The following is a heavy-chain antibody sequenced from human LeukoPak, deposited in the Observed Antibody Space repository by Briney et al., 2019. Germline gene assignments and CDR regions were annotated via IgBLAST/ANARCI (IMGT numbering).Heavy chain of an antibody. D-gene: IGHD3-16*01. CDR2: IYYSGST. CDR1: GSAISSGGYY. Sequence: SETLSLTCTVSGSAISSGGYYWGWIRQPPGKGLEWIGSIYYSGSTYYNPSLKSRVTISVDTSKSQFSLKLSSVTAADTAVYYCASPGGGPTKYWGQGTLVTVSS. V-gene: IGHV4-39*01. J-gene: IGHJ4*02. CDR3: ASPGGGPTKY.